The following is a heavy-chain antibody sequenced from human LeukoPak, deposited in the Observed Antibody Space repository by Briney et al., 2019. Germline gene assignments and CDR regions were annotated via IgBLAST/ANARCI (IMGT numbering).Heavy chain of an antibody. J-gene: IGHJ4*02. V-gene: IGHV3-23*01. D-gene: IGHD3-22*01. CDR2: VIPSGSST. Sequence: GGSLRLSCAASGFSFSNYAMTWVRQAPGKGLEWVSSVIPSGSSTYYADSVKGRFTISRDNSKNMLYLQMDSLRAEDTALYYCAKQRCGYSQILGFEYWGQGTLVTGSP. CDR3: AKQRCGYSQILGFEY. CDR1: GFSFSNYA.